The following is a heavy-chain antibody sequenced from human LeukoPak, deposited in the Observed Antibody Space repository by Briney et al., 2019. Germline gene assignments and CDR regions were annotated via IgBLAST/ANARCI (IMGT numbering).Heavy chain of an antibody. CDR2: INPSGGST. CDR3: ARAQDSMVRAPNFDY. J-gene: IGHJ4*02. Sequence: PGASVKVSCKASGYTFTGYYMHWVRQAPGQGLEWMGIINPSGGSTSYAQKFQGRVTMTRDTSTSTVYMELSSLRSEDTAVYYCARAQDSMVRAPNFDYWGQGTLVTVSS. V-gene: IGHV1-46*01. D-gene: IGHD3-10*01. CDR1: GYTFTGYY.